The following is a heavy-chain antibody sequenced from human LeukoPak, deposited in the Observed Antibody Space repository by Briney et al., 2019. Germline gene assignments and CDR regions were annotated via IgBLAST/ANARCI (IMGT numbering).Heavy chain of an antibody. Sequence: ASVKVSCKTSGYTFTSYGITWVRQAPGKGLEWMGWISAYNGNIDYAQNLQGRVTMTTDTSTSTAYMELRSLRSDDTAVYYCTIMTHCTGGTWYSYDHWGQGTMVAVSS. CDR3: TIMTHCTGGTWYSYDH. D-gene: IGHD2-8*02. V-gene: IGHV1-18*01. J-gene: IGHJ4*02. CDR1: GYTFTSYG. CDR2: ISAYNGNI.